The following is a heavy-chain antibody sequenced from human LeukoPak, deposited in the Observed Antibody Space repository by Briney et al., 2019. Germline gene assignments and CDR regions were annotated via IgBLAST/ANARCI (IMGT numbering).Heavy chain of an antibody. Sequence: GGSLRLSCAASGFTFSSYSMNWVRQAPGKGLEWVSSISSSSSYIYYADSVKGRFTISRDNAKNSLYLQMNSLRAEDTAVYYCARDSLPYYYDSSGYYPDAFDIWGQGTMVTVSS. J-gene: IGHJ3*02. CDR2: ISSSSSYI. CDR3: ARDSLPYYYDSSGYYPDAFDI. CDR1: GFTFSSYS. D-gene: IGHD3-22*01. V-gene: IGHV3-21*01.